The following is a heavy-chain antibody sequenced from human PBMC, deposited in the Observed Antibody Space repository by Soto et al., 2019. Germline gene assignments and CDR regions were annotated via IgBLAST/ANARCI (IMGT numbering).Heavy chain of an antibody. Sequence: VQLVESGGGLIQPGGSLRLSCAASGFPFSTYWMHWVRQAPGKGLVWVSRINGGGSSTSYVDSVKGRFTISRDNAKNTLYLQMNGLRAEDTAVYYCARAGYMDVWGKGTTVTVSS. CDR1: GFPFSTYW. J-gene: IGHJ6*03. CDR2: INGGGSST. V-gene: IGHV3-74*01. CDR3: ARAGYMDV.